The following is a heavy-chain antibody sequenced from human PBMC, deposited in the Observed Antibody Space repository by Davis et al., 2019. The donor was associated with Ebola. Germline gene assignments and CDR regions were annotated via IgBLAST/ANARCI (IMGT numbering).Heavy chain of an antibody. CDR2: IYYSGST. J-gene: IGHJ4*02. D-gene: IGHD6-6*01. Sequence: MPSETLSLTCTVSGGSIISAASYWNWIRQHPGGGLEWIGYIYYSGSTNYNPSLKRRVTISVDTSKNQFSLKLSSVTAADTAVYYCAALVQGLDYWGQGTLVTVSS. CDR1: GGSIISAASY. V-gene: IGHV4-30-4*01. CDR3: AALVQGLDY.